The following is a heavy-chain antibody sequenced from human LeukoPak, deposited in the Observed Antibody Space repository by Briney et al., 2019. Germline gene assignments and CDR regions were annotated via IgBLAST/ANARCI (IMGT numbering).Heavy chain of an antibody. J-gene: IGHJ6*02. D-gene: IGHD6-13*01. CDR1: GFTFSSYA. Sequence: PGGSLRLSCAASGFTFSSYAMSWVRQAPGKGLEWVSAISGSGGSTYYADSAKGRFTISRDNSKNTLYLQMNSLRAEDTAVYYCAKDQQLVLYYYYGMDVWGQGTTVTVSS. CDR3: AKDQQLVLYYYYGMDV. CDR2: ISGSGGST. V-gene: IGHV3-23*01.